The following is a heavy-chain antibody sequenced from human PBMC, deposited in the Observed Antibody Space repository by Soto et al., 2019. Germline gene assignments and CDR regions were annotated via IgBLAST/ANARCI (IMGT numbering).Heavy chain of an antibody. CDR3: AKYLGLVPVAVDY. CDR1: GFIFTDYA. V-gene: IGHV3-23*01. Sequence: EVQLLESGGGLVQPGGSLRLSCAASGFIFTDYAMTWVRQAPGKGLEWVSSISGNGGSTYYADSVKGRFTISRDDSKSTLYLQVSSLRAEDTAVYYCAKYLGLVPVAVDYWGQGTLVTVSS. D-gene: IGHD6-19*01. CDR2: ISGNGGST. J-gene: IGHJ4*02.